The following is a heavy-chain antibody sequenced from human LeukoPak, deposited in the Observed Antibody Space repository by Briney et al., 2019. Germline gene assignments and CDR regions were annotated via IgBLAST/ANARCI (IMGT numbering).Heavy chain of an antibody. D-gene: IGHD2-2*01. Sequence: SETLSLTCTVSGGSLSSYYWSWIRQPPGKGLEWIGYIYYSGSTNYNPSLKSRVTISVDTSKNQFSLKLSSVTAADTAVYYCARDGDVVVPAATRGAFDIWGQGTKVTVSS. CDR2: IYYSGST. J-gene: IGHJ3*02. CDR1: GGSLSSYY. V-gene: IGHV4-59*12. CDR3: ARDGDVVVPAATRGAFDI.